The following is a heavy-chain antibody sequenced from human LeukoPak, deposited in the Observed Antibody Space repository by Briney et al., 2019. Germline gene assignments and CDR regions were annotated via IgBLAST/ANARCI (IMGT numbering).Heavy chain of an antibody. CDR2: IYYSGNT. CDR1: GGSIRSTTYY. D-gene: IGHD5-24*01. V-gene: IGHV4-39*01. J-gene: IGHJ4*02. Sequence: SETLSLTCSVSGGSIRSTTYYWGWIRQPPGKGLEWIGSIYYSGNTYYNPALKSRVTISVDTSKNQFSLKLSSVTAADTAVYYCARHRSGWLQSSFDYWGQGTLVTVSS. CDR3: ARHRSGWLQSSFDY.